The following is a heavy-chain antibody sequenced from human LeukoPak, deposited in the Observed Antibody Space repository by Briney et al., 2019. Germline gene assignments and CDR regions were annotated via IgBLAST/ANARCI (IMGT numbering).Heavy chain of an antibody. D-gene: IGHD1-26*01. CDR1: GFTVITDH. V-gene: IGHV3-53*01. Sequence: GGSLRLSCAASGFTVITDHMSCVRQAPGKGLEWVSVIYSGGSTNHADSVKGRFTISRDNSKNTVHLQMNSLRAEDTAVYYCARVWELSFDYWGQGILVTVSS. CDR2: IYSGGST. CDR3: ARVWELSFDY. J-gene: IGHJ4*02.